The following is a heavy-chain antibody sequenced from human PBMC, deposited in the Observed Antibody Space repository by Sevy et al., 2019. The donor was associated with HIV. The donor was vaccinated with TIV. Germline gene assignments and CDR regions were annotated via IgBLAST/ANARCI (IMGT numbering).Heavy chain of an antibody. V-gene: IGHV4-61*02. CDR1: GGSISSGSYY. CDR2: IYTSGST. Sequence: SETLSLTCTVSGGSISSGSYYWSWIRQPAGKGLEWIGRIYTSGSTNYNPSLKSRVTISVNTSKNQFSLKLSSVTAADTAVYYCAREGITWAGWFDPWGQGTLVTVSS. J-gene: IGHJ5*02. CDR3: AREGITWAGWFDP. D-gene: IGHD3-3*01.